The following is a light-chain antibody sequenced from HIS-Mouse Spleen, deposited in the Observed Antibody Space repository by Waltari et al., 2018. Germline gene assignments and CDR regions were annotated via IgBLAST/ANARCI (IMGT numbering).Light chain of an antibody. CDR3: QQRSNWRIT. V-gene: IGKV3-11*01. Sequence: EIVLTQSPATLSLSPGERATLSCRASQSVSSYLAWYQPKPGQAPRLLIYDASHRATGVPARFSGSGSGTDFTLTISSLEPEDFAVYYCQQRSNWRITFGQGTRLEIK. CDR2: DAS. J-gene: IGKJ5*01. CDR1: QSVSSY.